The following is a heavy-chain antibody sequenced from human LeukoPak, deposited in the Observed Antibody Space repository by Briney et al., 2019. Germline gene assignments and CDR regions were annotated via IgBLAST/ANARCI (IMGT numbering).Heavy chain of an antibody. V-gene: IGHV4-38-2*02. CDR1: GYSISSGYY. Sequence: SETLSLTCTVSGYSISSGYYWGWIRPPPGKGLEWIGNIYHSGSTYYNPSLKSRVTISVDTSKNQFSLKLISVTAADTAVYHCARGYSSSWYYNWFDPWGQGTLVTVSS. D-gene: IGHD6-13*01. CDR3: ARGYSSSWYYNWFDP. CDR2: IYHSGST. J-gene: IGHJ5*02.